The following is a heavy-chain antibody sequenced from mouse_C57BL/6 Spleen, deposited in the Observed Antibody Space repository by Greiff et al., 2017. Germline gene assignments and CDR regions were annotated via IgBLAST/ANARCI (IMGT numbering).Heavy chain of an antibody. CDR3: AKIYYDYDSYAKDY. J-gene: IGHJ4*01. V-gene: IGHV5-17*01. D-gene: IGHD2-4*01. CDR1: GFTFSDYG. CDR2: ISSGSSTI. Sequence: EVQLVESGGGLVKPGGSLKLSCAASGFTFSDYGMHWVRQAPEKGLEWVAYISSGSSTIYYADTVKGRFTISRDNAKNTLFLQMTSLRSEDTAMYYCAKIYYDYDSYAKDYWGQGTSVTVSS.